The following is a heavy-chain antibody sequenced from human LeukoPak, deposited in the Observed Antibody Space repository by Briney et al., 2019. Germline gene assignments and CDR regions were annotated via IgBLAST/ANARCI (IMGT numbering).Heavy chain of an antibody. V-gene: IGHV3-23*01. CDR2: ISGSGGST. Sequence: PGGSLRLSCAASGFTFSSYAMSWVRQAPGKGLEWVSAISGSGGSTYYADSVKGRFTISRDNSKNTLYLQMNSLRAEDTAVYYCATNPRRWHSSGWYYFDYWGQGTLVTVSS. J-gene: IGHJ4*02. CDR1: GFTFSSYA. D-gene: IGHD6-19*01. CDR3: ATNPRRWHSSGWYYFDY.